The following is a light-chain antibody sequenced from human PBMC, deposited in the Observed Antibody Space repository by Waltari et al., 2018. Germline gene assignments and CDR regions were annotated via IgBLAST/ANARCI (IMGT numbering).Light chain of an antibody. V-gene: IGLV4-69*01. Sequence: QLMLTQSPSASASLGASVKLTCTLSGGHSTYSIAWHQQQPQKGPRYLMKVNSDGSHIKGDGLPEHVSGSIPGAERYLSISNLQSEDEADYYCQTGGFGIWVFGGGTKLTVL. J-gene: IGLJ3*02. CDR3: QTGGFGIWV. CDR1: GGHSTYS. CDR2: VNSDGSH.